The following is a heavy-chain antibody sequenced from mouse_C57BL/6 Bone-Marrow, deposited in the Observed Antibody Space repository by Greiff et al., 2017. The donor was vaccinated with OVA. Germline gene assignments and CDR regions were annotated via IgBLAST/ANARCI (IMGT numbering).Heavy chain of an antibody. D-gene: IGHD4-1*01. Sequence: VQGVESGPGLVAPSQSLSITCTVSGFSLTSYAISWVRQPPGKGLEWLGVIWTGGGTNYNSALKSRLSISKDNSKSQVFLKMNSLQTDDTARYYCARAPFWAYYAMDYWGQGTSVTVSS. CDR1: GFSLTSYA. J-gene: IGHJ4*01. V-gene: IGHV2-9-1*01. CDR2: IWTGGGT. CDR3: ARAPFWAYYAMDY.